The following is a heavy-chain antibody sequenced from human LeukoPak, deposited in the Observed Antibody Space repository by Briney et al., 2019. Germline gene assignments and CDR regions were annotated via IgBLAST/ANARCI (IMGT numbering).Heavy chain of an antibody. CDR2: INPNSGGT. Sequence: ASVKVSCKASGYTFTGYYMHWVRQAPGQGLEWVGWINPNSGGTNYAQKFQGRVTMTRDTSINTAYMELSRLRSDDTAVYYCAINPDSSGGGSDWYFDLWGRGTLVTVSS. V-gene: IGHV1-2*02. J-gene: IGHJ2*01. CDR1: GYTFTGYY. CDR3: AINPDSSGGGSDWYFDL. D-gene: IGHD3-22*01.